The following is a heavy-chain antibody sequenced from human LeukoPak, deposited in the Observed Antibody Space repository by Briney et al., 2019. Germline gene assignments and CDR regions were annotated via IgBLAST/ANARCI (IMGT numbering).Heavy chain of an antibody. CDR3: AFPKAGGPADDAFDI. D-gene: IGHD3-16*01. J-gene: IGHJ3*02. CDR2: ISAYNGNT. CDR1: GYTFTSYG. Sequence: GASVKVSCKASGYTFTSYGISWVRQAPGQGLEWMGWISAYNGNTNYAQKLQGRVTMTTDTSTSTAYMELRSLRSDDTAVYYCAFPKAGGPADDAFDIWGQGTMVTVSS. V-gene: IGHV1-18*01.